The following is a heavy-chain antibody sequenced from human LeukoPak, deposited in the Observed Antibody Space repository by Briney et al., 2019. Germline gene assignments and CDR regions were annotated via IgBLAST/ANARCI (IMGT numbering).Heavy chain of an antibody. CDR1: GYTFTSYY. CDR2: INPSGGST. D-gene: IGHD3-9*01. Sequence: ASVKVSCKASGYTFTSYYMHWVRQAPGQGLEWMGIINPSGGSTSYAQKFQGRVTMTRDTPTSTVYMELSSLRSEDTAVYYCARRGILTGYMFDNWGQGTLVTVSS. CDR3: ARRGILTGYMFDN. V-gene: IGHV1-46*03. J-gene: IGHJ4*02.